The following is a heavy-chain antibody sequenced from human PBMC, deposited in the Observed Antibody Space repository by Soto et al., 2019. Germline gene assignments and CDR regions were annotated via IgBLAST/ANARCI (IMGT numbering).Heavy chain of an antibody. Sequence: GSLRLSCAASGFTFSSYWMSWVRQAPGKGLEWVANIKQGGSEKYYVDSVKGRFTISRDNAKNSLYLQMNSLRAEDTAVYYCARLKYSSSWYNPHFDYWGQGTLVTVSS. CDR1: GFTFSSYW. CDR2: IKQGGSEK. J-gene: IGHJ4*02. CDR3: ARLKYSSSWYNPHFDY. D-gene: IGHD6-13*01. V-gene: IGHV3-7*01.